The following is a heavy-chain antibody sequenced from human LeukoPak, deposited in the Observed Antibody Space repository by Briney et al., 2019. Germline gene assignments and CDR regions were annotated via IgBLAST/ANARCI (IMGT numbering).Heavy chain of an antibody. V-gene: IGHV3-23*01. D-gene: IGHD6-19*01. J-gene: IGHJ4*02. CDR3: ASRPGNSKDWYVAFDY. Sequence: GGSLRLSCAASGFTFSSYAMSWVRQAPGKGLEWVSTISGSGGSTYYADSVKGRFTISRDNSKNTLYLQMNSLGAEDTAVYYCASRPGNSKDWYVAFDYWGQGTLVTVSS. CDR1: GFTFSSYA. CDR2: ISGSGGST.